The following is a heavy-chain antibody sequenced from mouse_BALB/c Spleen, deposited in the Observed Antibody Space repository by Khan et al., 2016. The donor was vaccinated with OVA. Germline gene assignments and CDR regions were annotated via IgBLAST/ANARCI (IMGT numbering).Heavy chain of an antibody. J-gene: IGHJ4*01. Sequence: QVQLQQSGPGLVAPSQSLSITCTVSGFSLTDYAVSWICQPPGKGLEWLGVIWVSGSKYYNSVLKPRLSISKDNFKSQVFLMMNSLQADDTAMYYCARDPPYYSIDYWGQGTSVTVSS. CDR3: ARDPPYYSIDY. CDR2: IWVSGSK. CDR1: GFSLTDYA. V-gene: IGHV2-6-5*01.